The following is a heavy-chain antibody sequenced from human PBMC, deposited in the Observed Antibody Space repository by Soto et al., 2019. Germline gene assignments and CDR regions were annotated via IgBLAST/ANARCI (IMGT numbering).Heavy chain of an antibody. CDR2: INTNSGGT. CDR3: ARSLLDEYSSSWRSAYYGMDV. D-gene: IGHD6-13*01. V-gene: IGHV1-2*02. J-gene: IGHJ6*02. Sequence: GASVKVSCKASGFTFSAYYIYWVRQAPGHGLEWIGWINTNSGGTNNAQKFQGRVTMTRDTSTSTVYMELSALIPDDTAVYYCARSLLDEYSSSWRSAYYGMDVWGQGTTVTVSS. CDR1: GFTFSAYY.